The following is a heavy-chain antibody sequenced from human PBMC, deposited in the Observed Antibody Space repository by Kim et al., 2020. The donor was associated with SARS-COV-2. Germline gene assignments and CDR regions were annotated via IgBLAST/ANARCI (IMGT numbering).Heavy chain of an antibody. CDR3: ARGEAGSGPRWFDP. CDR2: INSNSGGT. CDR1: GYTFTGYY. D-gene: IGHD6-19*01. V-gene: IGHV1-2*06. Sequence: ASVKVSCKASGYTFTGYYMHWVRQAPGQGLEWMGRINSNSGGTNYAQKFQGRVTMTRDTSISTAHMELSRLTSDDTAVYFCARGEAGSGPRWFDPWGQGTLVTVSS. J-gene: IGHJ5*02.